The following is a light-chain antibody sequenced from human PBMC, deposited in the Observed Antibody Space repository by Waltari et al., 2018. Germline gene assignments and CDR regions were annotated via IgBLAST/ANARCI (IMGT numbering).Light chain of an antibody. CDR1: SSDGGGYNY. Sequence: QSALTQPRSVSGSPGQSVTISCTGTSSDGGGYNYVSWYQQHPGKAPKLMIYDVSKRPSGVPDRFSGSKSGNTASLTISGLQAEDEADYYCCSYAGSYTLVFGTGTKVTVL. J-gene: IGLJ1*01. V-gene: IGLV2-11*01. CDR3: CSYAGSYTLV. CDR2: DVS.